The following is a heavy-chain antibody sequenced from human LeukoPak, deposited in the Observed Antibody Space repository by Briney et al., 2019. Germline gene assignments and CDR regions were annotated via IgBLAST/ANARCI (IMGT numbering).Heavy chain of an antibody. CDR2: ISAYSRNT. CDR3: ARGWDSSSLDRYDWFDP. V-gene: IGHV1-18*01. J-gene: IGHJ5*02. Sequence: ASVKVSCKASGYTFTGYGINWVRQAPGQGLEWMGWISAYSRNTNYAQNFQGRVTMTTDTSTGTAYMELRSLTSDDTAVYYCARGWDSSSLDRYDWFDPWGQGTLVTVSS. CDR1: GYTFTGYG. D-gene: IGHD6-13*01.